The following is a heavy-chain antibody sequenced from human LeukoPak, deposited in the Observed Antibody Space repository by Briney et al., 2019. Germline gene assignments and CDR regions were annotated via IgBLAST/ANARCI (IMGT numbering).Heavy chain of an antibody. V-gene: IGHV3-23*01. Sequence: GRSLRLSCAASGFTSDDYAMHWVRQAPGKGLEWVSGISGSGGSTYYAGSVKGRFTISRDNSKNTLYLQMNSLRAEDTAVYYCAKVGSSWFSSSDYWGQGTLVTVSS. D-gene: IGHD6-13*01. CDR3: AKVGSSWFSSSDY. J-gene: IGHJ4*02. CDR1: GFTSDDYA. CDR2: ISGSGGST.